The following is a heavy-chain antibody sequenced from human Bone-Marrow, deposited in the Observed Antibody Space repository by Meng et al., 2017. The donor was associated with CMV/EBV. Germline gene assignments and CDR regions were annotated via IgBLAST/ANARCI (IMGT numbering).Heavy chain of an antibody. D-gene: IGHD3-3*01. CDR1: GFTFSSYA. Sequence: GGSLRLSCAASGFTFSSYAMSWVRQAPGKGLEWVSAISGSGGSTYYADSVKGRFTISRDNSKNTLYLQMNSLRAEDTAVYYCARAPDFWSGYLDYWGQGTLVTVSS. CDR2: ISGSGGST. V-gene: IGHV3-23*01. J-gene: IGHJ4*02. CDR3: ARAPDFWSGYLDY.